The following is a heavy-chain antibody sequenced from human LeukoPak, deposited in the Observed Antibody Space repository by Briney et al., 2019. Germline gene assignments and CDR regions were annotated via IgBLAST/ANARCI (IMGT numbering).Heavy chain of an antibody. Sequence: GGSLRLSCAASGFTVSSNYMSWVRQAPGKGLEWVSVIYSGGSTYYADSVKGRFTTSRDNSKNTLYLQMNSLRAEDTAVYYCARDEPGYGEFLLYWGQGTLVTVSS. CDR3: ARDEPGYGEFLLY. D-gene: IGHD3-10*01. J-gene: IGHJ4*02. CDR1: GFTVSSNY. CDR2: IYSGGST. V-gene: IGHV3-66*01.